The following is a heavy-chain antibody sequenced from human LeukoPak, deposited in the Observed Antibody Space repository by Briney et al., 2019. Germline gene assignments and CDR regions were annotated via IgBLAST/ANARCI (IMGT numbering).Heavy chain of an antibody. CDR3: ARDPWN. D-gene: IGHD3-3*01. CDR2: TYSGGST. CDR1: GFTVSSNY. J-gene: IGHJ4*02. Sequence: GGSLRLSCAASGFTVSSNYISWVRQAPGKGLEWVSVTYSGGSTYYADSAKGRFSISRDNSKNTLFLQMNSLRAEDTAVFYCARDPWNWGQGTLVTVSS. V-gene: IGHV3-66*01.